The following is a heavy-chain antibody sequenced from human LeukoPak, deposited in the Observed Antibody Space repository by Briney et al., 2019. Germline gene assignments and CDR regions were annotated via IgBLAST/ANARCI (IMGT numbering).Heavy chain of an antibody. Sequence: GGSLRLSCAASGFTFSSYWMHWVRQAPGKGLVWVSRIKGDGNTNYADSVKGRFTISRDNAKNTVSLQMNSLRAEDTGVYYCSRRFDCWGQGTLVTVSS. CDR1: GFTFSSYW. J-gene: IGHJ4*02. V-gene: IGHV3-74*01. CDR2: IKGDGNT. CDR3: SRRFDC.